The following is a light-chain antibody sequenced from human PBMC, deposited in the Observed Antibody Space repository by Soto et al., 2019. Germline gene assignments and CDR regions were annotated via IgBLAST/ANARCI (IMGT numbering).Light chain of an antibody. J-gene: IGLJ3*02. CDR2: EVT. V-gene: IGLV2-8*01. Sequence: QSVLTQPPSASVSPGQSVTISCTGTSSDVGGYNYVSWYQQYPGRAPKLMIYEVTKRPSGVPDRFSGSKSGNTASLTVSGLQAEDEADYYCSSYAASNNFYFVFGGGTQRPS. CDR3: SSYAASNNFYFV. CDR1: SSDVGGYNY.